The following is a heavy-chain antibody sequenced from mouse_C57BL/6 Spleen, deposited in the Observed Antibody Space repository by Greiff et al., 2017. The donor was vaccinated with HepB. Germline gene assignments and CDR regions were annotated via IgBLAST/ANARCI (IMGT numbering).Heavy chain of an antibody. CDR3: ARHGATVVDWYFDV. D-gene: IGHD1-1*01. CDR1: GFSLTSYG. Sequence: QVQLQQSGPGLVAPSQSLSITCTVSGFSLTSYGVHWVRQPPGKGLEWLVVIWSDGSTTYNSALKSRLSISKDNSKSQVFLKMNSLQTDDTAMYYCARHGATVVDWYFDVWGTGTTVTVSS. V-gene: IGHV2-6-1*01. CDR2: IWSDGST. J-gene: IGHJ1*03.